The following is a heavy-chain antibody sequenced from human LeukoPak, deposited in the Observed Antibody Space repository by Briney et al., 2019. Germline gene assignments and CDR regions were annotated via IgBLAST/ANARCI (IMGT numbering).Heavy chain of an antibody. Sequence: SVKVSRKASGGTFSSYAISWVRQAPGQGLEWMGGIIPIFGTANYAQKFQGRVTITTDESTSTAYMELSSLRSEDTAVYYCARDRGEAAASGFGPWGQGTLVTVSS. CDR1: GGTFSSYA. J-gene: IGHJ5*02. V-gene: IGHV1-69*05. CDR3: ARDRGEAAASGFGP. D-gene: IGHD3-10*01. CDR2: IIPIFGTA.